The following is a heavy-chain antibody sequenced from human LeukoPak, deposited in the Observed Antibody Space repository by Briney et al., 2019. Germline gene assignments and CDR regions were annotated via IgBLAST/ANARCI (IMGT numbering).Heavy chain of an antibody. CDR3: ARAGGVKTAALDLDY. V-gene: IGHV4-4*07. J-gene: IGHJ4*02. Sequence: ASETLSLTCTVSGGSISSYFWNWIRQPAGKGLEWIGRVYTSGSTNYNPSLKSRVTLSVDTSKNQFSLKLTSVTTADTAVYYCARAGGVKTAALDLDYWGQGTLVTVSS. D-gene: IGHD6-25*01. CDR1: GGSISSYF. CDR2: VYTSGST.